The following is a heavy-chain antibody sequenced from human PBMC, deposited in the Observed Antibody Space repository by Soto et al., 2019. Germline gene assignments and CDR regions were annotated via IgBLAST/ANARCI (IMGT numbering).Heavy chain of an antibody. CDR1: GFTFSSYS. J-gene: IGHJ6*02. CDR2: ISSSSSYI. V-gene: IGHV3-21*01. Sequence: LRLSCAASGFTFSSYSMNWFRQAPGKGLEWVSSISSSSSYIYYADSLTCRFTISRDNAKNSLYLQMNSLRVEDTAVYYCARTRIVATLSYYGMDXWGQATTLTVS. CDR3: ARTRIVATLSYYGMDX. D-gene: IGHD5-12*01.